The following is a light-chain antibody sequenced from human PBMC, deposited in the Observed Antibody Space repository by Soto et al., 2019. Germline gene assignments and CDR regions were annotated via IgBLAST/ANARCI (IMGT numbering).Light chain of an antibody. J-gene: IGLJ3*02. CDR1: SSDVGGYKY. CDR3: SSYGGTNNVV. Sequence: QSALTKPPSASGYPGKSVTISCTGTSSDVGGYKYVSWYHHHPSKAPKVVIYEVTKRPSGVPDRFSGSQSGNTASLTVSGRQAEDEADYYCSSYGGTNNVVFGRGTKLTVL. V-gene: IGLV2-8*01. CDR2: EVT.